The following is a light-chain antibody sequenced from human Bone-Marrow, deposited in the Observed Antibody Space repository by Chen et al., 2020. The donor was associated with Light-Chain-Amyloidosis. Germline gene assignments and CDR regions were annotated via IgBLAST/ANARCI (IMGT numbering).Light chain of an antibody. J-gene: IGLJ2*01. CDR1: DLPTKY. V-gene: IGLV3-25*03. CDR3: QSADSSGTYEVI. CDR2: RDN. Sequence: SYELTQPPSVSVSPGQTARITCSGDDLPTKYAYWYQQKPGQAPWLVIHRDNERPSGISERFSGSSSGTTATLTISGVQAEDEADYHCQSADSSGTYEVIFGGGTKLTVL.